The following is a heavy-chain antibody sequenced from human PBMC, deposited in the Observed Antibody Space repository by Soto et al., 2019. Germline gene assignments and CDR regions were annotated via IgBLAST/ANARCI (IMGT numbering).Heavy chain of an antibody. Sequence: GGSLRLSCAASGFTFSSYGMHWVRQAPGKGLEWVAVISYDGSNKYYADSVKGRFTISRDNSKNTLYLQMNSLRAEDTAVYYCAKDKGGTYYEFWSGYHSNGMDGWGQGTTVTVSS. D-gene: IGHD3-3*01. CDR2: ISYDGSNK. CDR1: GFTFSSYG. J-gene: IGHJ6*02. V-gene: IGHV3-30*18. CDR3: AKDKGGTYYEFWSGYHSNGMDG.